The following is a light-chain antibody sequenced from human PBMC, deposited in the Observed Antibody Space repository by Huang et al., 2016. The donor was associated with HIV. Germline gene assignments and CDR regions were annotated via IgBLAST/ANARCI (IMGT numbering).Light chain of an antibody. CDR1: QGITDD. J-gene: IGKJ1*01. Sequence: AIQMTKSPSSLSASVGDRVTIPCRTSQGITDDLAWYQQKPGKAPKLLISGASTLRSGVPSRFSGSGSGTDFTLTISSLQPEDYATYYCLQDHNYPRTFGQGTKVEI. V-gene: IGKV1-6*01. CDR2: GAS. CDR3: LQDHNYPRT.